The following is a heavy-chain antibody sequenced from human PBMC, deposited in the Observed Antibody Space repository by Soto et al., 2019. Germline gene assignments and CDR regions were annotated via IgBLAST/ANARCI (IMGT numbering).Heavy chain of an antibody. J-gene: IGHJ3*02. V-gene: IGHV1-24*01. Sequence: ASVKVSCKVSGYTLTELSMHWVRQAPGKGLEWMGGFDPEDGETIYAQKFQGRVTMTEDASTDTAYMELSSLRSEDTAVYYCATAVVVVAANSFDIWGQGTRVTVSS. CDR3: ATAVVVVAANSFDI. CDR1: GYTLTELS. CDR2: FDPEDGET. D-gene: IGHD2-15*01.